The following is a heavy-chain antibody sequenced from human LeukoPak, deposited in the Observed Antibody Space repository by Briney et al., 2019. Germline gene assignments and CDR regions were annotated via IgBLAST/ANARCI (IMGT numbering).Heavy chain of an antibody. CDR3: ARTTEGGYTYGYFYYYYMDV. J-gene: IGHJ6*03. Sequence: SETLSLTCTVSGGSISSYYWSWIRQPAGKGLEWIGRIYTSGSTNYNPSLKSRVTISVDTSKNQFSLKLRSVTAADTAVYYCARTTEGGYTYGYFYYYYMDVWGKGTTVTISS. CDR1: GGSISSYY. CDR2: IYTSGST. D-gene: IGHD5-18*01. V-gene: IGHV4-4*07.